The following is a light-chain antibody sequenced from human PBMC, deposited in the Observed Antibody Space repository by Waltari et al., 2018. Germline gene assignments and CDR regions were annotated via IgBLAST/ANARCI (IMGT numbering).Light chain of an antibody. CDR1: QSVLYSPNNYNY. CDR2: WAS. V-gene: IGKV4-1*01. J-gene: IGKJ3*01. CDR3: QQYYSTPFT. Sequence: DIVMTQSPDSLAVSLGERATINCKSSQSVLYSPNNYNYLAWYQQKPGQPPNLLIYWASTRESGVPDRFSGSGSGTDFTLTISSLQAEDVAVYYCQQYYSTPFTFGPGTKMDIK.